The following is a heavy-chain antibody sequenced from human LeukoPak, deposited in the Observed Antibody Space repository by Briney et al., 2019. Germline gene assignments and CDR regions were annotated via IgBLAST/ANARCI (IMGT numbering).Heavy chain of an antibody. CDR3: AGVPAAGGWFDP. CDR2: INPNSGGT. Sequence: ASVKVSCKASGYTFTGYYMHWVRQAPGQGLEWMGWINPNSGGTNYAQKFQGRVTMTRDTSISTAYMELSRLRSDGTAVYYCAGVPAAGGWFDPWGQGTLVTVSS. J-gene: IGHJ5*02. CDR1: GYTFTGYY. V-gene: IGHV1-2*02. D-gene: IGHD2-2*01.